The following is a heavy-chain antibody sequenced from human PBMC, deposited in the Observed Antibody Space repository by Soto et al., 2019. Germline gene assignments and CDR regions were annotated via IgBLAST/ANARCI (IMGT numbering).Heavy chain of an antibody. Sequence: QVQLVQSGAEEKKPGASVKVSCKASGYTFSSYAMHWVRQAPGQRLEWMGWINAGNGNTKYSQEFQGRITITGDTSASTAHMELSSLRSEDTAVYYCARGGPPIDFWGQGTLVTVSS. D-gene: IGHD3-10*01. CDR2: INAGNGNT. V-gene: IGHV1-3*05. CDR3: ARGGPPIDF. CDR1: GYTFSSYA. J-gene: IGHJ4*02.